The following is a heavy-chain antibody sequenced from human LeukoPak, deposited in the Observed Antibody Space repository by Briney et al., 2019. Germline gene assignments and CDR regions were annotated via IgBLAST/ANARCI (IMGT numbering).Heavy chain of an antibody. D-gene: IGHD3-22*01. Sequence: PGGSLRLSCAASGFTFSTFGMHWVRQAPGKGLEWVALISYDGNNKYYADSVKGRFTISRDNSKNTLSLQMNGLRAEDTAVYYCAKDYYNSSGYYYVGTDYWGQGTLVTVSS. J-gene: IGHJ4*02. V-gene: IGHV3-30*18. CDR2: ISYDGNNK. CDR3: AKDYYNSSGYYYVGTDY. CDR1: GFTFSTFG.